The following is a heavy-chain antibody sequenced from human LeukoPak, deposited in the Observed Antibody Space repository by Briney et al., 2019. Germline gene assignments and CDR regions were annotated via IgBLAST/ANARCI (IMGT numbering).Heavy chain of an antibody. Sequence: GGSLRLSCAASGFTFSSYGMHWVRQAPGKGLEWVAVIWYDGSNKYYAASVKGRFTISRDNSKNTLYLQMNSPRAEDTAVYYCARDRSTVIAVAGTLDYWGQGTLVTVSS. V-gene: IGHV3-33*01. CDR3: ARDRSTVIAVAGTLDY. J-gene: IGHJ4*02. D-gene: IGHD6-19*01. CDR1: GFTFSSYG. CDR2: IWYDGSNK.